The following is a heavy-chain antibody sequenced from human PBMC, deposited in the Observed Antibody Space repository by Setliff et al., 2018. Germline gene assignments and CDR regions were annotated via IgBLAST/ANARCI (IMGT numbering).Heavy chain of an antibody. CDR2: INPTGGST. D-gene: IGHD3-22*01. CDR3: ARDRNDNYESSGYYHAGGYMDV. CDR1: GYTFTSYY. V-gene: IGHV1-46*01. Sequence: GASVKVSCKASGYTFTSYYMHWVRQAPGQGLEWMGLINPTGGSTSYAQKFQGRVTMTRDTSTSTVFMELSSLRSEDTAVYYCARDRNDNYESSGYYHAGGYMDVWGKGTTVTVSS. J-gene: IGHJ6*03.